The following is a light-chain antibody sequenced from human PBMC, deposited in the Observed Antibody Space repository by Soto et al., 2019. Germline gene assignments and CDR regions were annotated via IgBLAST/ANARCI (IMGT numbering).Light chain of an antibody. Sequence: IQMTQSPSSLSASIGDRVNTTCQARLDIAHYLNWYQQRRGEAPKLLIYDASKLESGVPPRFSGRGSGTDFTLTISSLQPDDFATYFCQRSDLLPLTFGGGTKVEI. CDR3: QRSDLLPLT. CDR1: LDIAHY. V-gene: IGKV1-33*01. J-gene: IGKJ4*01. CDR2: DAS.